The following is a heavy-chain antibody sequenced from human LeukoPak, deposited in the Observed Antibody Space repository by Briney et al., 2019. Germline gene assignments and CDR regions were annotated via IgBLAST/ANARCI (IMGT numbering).Heavy chain of an antibody. Sequence: PGRSLRLSCAASGFXFSSYGMHWVRQAPGKGLEWVAVIWYGGTNKYYGDAVKGRFTMSRDNSKNTLYLQMNGLRAEDTAVYYCARDPAAASRGFGMDVWGQGTTVTVSS. V-gene: IGHV3-33*01. J-gene: IGHJ6*02. D-gene: IGHD2-15*01. CDR2: IWYGGTNK. CDR3: ARDPAAASRGFGMDV. CDR1: GFXFSSYG.